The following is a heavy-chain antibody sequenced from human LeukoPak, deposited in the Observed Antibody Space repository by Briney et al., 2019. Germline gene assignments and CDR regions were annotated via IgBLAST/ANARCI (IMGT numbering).Heavy chain of an antibody. D-gene: IGHD3-3*01. J-gene: IGHJ3*02. CDR2: IIPIFGTA. CDR1: GGTFSSYA. Sequence: SVKVSCKASGGTFSSYAISWVRQAPGQGLEWMGGIIPIFGTANYAQKFQGRVTITADESTSTAYMELSSLRSEDTAVYYCARDPYRYYDFWSGSRHAFDIWGQGTMVTVSS. CDR3: ARDPYRYYDFWSGSRHAFDI. V-gene: IGHV1-69*13.